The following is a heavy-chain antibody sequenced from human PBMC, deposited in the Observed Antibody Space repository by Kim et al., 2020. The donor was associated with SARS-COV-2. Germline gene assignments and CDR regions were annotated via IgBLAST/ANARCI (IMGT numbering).Heavy chain of an antibody. CDR3: ARVWGPEYSSSYFDY. D-gene: IGHD6-6*01. Sequence: GGSLRLSCAASGFTFSSYWMSWVRQAPGKGLEWVANIKQDGSEKYYVDSVKGRFTISRDNAKNSLYLQMNSLRAEDTAVYYCARVWGPEYSSSYFDYWGQGTLVTVSS. CDR2: IKQDGSEK. V-gene: IGHV3-7*01. J-gene: IGHJ4*02. CDR1: GFTFSSYW.